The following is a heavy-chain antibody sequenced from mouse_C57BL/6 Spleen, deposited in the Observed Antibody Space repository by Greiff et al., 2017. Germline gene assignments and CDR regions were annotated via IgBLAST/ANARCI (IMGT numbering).Heavy chain of an antibody. CDR2: ISSGGDYI. D-gene: IGHD1-1*01. V-gene: IGHV5-9-1*02. CDR1: GFTFSSYA. CDR3: TRGGITTVSYAMDY. J-gene: IGHJ4*01. Sequence: EVHLVESGEGLVKPGGSLKLSCAASGFTFSSYAMSWVRQTPEKRLEWVAYISSGGDYIYYADTVKGRFTISRDNARNTLYLQMSSLKSEDTAMYYCTRGGITTVSYAMDYWGQGTSVTVSS.